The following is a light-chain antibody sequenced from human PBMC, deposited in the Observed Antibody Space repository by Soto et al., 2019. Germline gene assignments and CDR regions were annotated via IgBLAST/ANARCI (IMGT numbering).Light chain of an antibody. Sequence: DIQMTQSPSSVSASVGDRVTITCRASQGISSLLAWYQQKPGKAPKLPIYGVSSLKSGVPARFSGSGSGTDFTLTISSLQPEDFATYYCQQANSFPRTFGQGTKVDIK. CDR3: QQANSFPRT. V-gene: IGKV1-12*01. J-gene: IGKJ1*01. CDR2: GVS. CDR1: QGISSL.